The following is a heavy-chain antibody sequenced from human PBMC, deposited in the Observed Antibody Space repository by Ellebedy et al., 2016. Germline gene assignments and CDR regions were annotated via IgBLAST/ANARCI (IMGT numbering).Heavy chain of an antibody. J-gene: IGHJ6*03. CDR3: ARDRYLQLVQDWGYYYYYMDV. Sequence: SQTLSLTCAISGDSVSSNSAAWNWIRQSPSRGLEWLGRTYYRSKWYNDYAVSVKSRITINPDTSKNQFSLQLNSVTPEDTAVYYCARDRYLQLVQDWGYYYYYMDVWGKGTTVTVSS. CDR2: TYYRSKWYN. CDR1: GDSVSSNSAA. D-gene: IGHD6-13*01. V-gene: IGHV6-1*01.